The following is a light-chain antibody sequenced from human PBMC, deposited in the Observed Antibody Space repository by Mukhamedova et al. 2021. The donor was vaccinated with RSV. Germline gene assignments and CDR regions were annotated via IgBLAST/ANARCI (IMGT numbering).Light chain of an antibody. CDR3: QHFGSSRWT. J-gene: IGKJ1*01. CDR2: GAS. CDR1: VSGSS. Sequence: VSGSSLAWYQQRPGQAPRLLIYGASNRATGISDRFSGSGSGTDFTLNISRLEPEDFAVYYCQHFGSSRWTFGQGTKVELK. V-gene: IGKV3-20*01.